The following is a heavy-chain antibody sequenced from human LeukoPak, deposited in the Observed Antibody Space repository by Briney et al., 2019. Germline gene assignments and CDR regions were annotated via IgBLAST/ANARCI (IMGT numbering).Heavy chain of an antibody. Sequence: ASVKVSCKASGYTFTSYDINWVRQATGQGLEWMGWMNPNSGNTGYAQKFQGRVTMTRNTSISTAYMELSSLRSEDTAVYYCARGYNYYDSSGYLRYRNNWFDPWGQGTLVTVSS. D-gene: IGHD3-22*01. CDR2: MNPNSGNT. V-gene: IGHV1-8*01. CDR3: ARGYNYYDSSGYLRYRNNWFDP. CDR1: GYTFTSYD. J-gene: IGHJ5*02.